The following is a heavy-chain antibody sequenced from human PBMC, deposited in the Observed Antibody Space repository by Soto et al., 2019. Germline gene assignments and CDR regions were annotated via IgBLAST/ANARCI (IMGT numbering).Heavy chain of an antibody. CDR1: GDSITNSDYY. Sequence: PSETLSLTCTVSGDSITNSDYYWNWIRQSPGKGLEWIASIDYSGNTYYNPSLKSRVVISADTSKNLFSLKLRSVTAADTALYFCARDGLYYYGFDVWGQGTTVTVSS. J-gene: IGHJ6*02. CDR3: ARDGLYYYGFDV. CDR2: IDYSGNT. V-gene: IGHV4-30-4*01.